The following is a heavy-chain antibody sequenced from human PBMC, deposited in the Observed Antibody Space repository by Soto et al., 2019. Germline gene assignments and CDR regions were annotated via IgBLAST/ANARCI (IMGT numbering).Heavy chain of an antibody. D-gene: IGHD2-15*01. J-gene: IGHJ5*02. CDR2: ISYDGGSE. CDR1: GFTFFTHA. Sequence: PGXXXRLXXEASGFTFFTHAMHWVRQAPGKGLEWVAVISYDGGSEYYADSVKGRFTISRDNAKSTLFLQMNSLRDEDTAVYYCAREXXSGGNCYTYYFDPWGQGIPVTVSS. V-gene: IGHV3-30-3*01. CDR3: AREXXSGGNCYTYYFDP.